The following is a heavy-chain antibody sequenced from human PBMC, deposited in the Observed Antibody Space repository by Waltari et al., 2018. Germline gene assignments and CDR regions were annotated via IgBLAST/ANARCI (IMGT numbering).Heavy chain of an antibody. CDR3: VKRGSGRFFDY. D-gene: IGHD2-15*01. CDR1: GFTFSDSY. V-gene: IGHV3-11*04. Sequence: QVQLVESGGGLVKPGGSLRLSGAASGFTFSDSYMSWIRQAPGKGLECVSYISSSGSSIYYADSVKGRFTISRDNGKNSLYLQMNSLRAEDTAVYYCVKRGSGRFFDYWGQGTLVTVSS. J-gene: IGHJ4*02. CDR2: ISSSGSSI.